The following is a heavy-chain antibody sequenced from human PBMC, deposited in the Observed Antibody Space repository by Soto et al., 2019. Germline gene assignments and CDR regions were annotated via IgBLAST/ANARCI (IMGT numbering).Heavy chain of an antibody. Sequence: QLQLVESGGGLVKPGGSLRLSCAASGFTFNDFYMIWFRQAPGRGLEWLAYINNRGDDIYYADSVRGRFTISRDNGKNSLYLQMNSLGVEDTALYFCARDVSYGDCGRNWFDPWGQGTPVTVSA. D-gene: IGHD2-21*02. CDR2: INNRGDDI. CDR1: GFTFNDFY. J-gene: IGHJ5*02. V-gene: IGHV3-11*01. CDR3: ARDVSYGDCGRNWFDP.